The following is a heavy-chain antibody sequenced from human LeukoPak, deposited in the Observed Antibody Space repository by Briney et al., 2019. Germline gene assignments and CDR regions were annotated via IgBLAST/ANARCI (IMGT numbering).Heavy chain of an antibody. CDR2: IIYSGTT. CDR1: GGSISSYY. CDR3: ARSRGCSMTTCRENYMYV. J-gene: IGHJ6*03. Sequence: SETLSLTCTVSGGSISSYYWTWIRQPPGQGLGWNGYIIYSGTTSYNPSLKSRVTISVDTSKNQFSLKLSSVTAADTAVYYCARSRGCSMTTCRENYMYVWGNGTTVTVSS. D-gene: IGHD2-2*01. V-gene: IGHV4-59*01.